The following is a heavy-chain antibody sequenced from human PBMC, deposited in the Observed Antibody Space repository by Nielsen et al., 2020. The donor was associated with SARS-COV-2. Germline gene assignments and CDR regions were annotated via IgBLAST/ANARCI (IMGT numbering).Heavy chain of an antibody. J-gene: IGHJ6*02. CDR1: GGSFSGYY. Sequence: SETLSLTCAVYGGSFSGYYWSWIRQPPGKGLEWIGEINHSGSTNYNPSLKSRVTISVDTSKNQFSLKLSSVTAADTAVYYCARVSTYYDILKGGYYYYGMDVWGQGTTVTVSS. V-gene: IGHV4-34*01. CDR2: INHSGST. CDR3: ARVSTYYDILKGGYYYYGMDV. D-gene: IGHD3-9*01.